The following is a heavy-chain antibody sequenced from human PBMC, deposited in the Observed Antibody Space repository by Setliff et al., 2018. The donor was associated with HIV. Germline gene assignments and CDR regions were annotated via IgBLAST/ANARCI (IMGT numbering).Heavy chain of an antibody. Sequence: PSETLSLTCTVSGGSIRSNDWWSWVRQPPGKGLEWLGSMPYSGSTYHNPSLKSRVTISVDTSKNQFSLKLSSVTAADTAVYFCARHRRDTSGYYWAHFDYWGQGTLVTVSS. J-gene: IGHJ4*02. CDR2: MPYSGST. CDR1: GGSIRSNDW. V-gene: IGHV4-39*01. CDR3: ARHRRDTSGYYWAHFDY. D-gene: IGHD3-22*01.